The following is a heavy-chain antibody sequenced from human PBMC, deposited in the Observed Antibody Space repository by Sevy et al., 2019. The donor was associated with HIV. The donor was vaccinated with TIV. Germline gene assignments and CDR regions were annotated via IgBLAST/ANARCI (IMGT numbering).Heavy chain of an antibody. CDR1: GFTFSSYA. Sequence: GESLKISCAASGFTFSSYAMSWVRQAPGKGLEWVSAISGSGGSTYYADSVKGRFTISRDNSKNTLYLQMNSLSAEDTAVYYCAKDCCSSTSCYSPLRETFYYGMDVWGQGTTVTVSS. J-gene: IGHJ6*02. CDR3: AKDCCSSTSCYSPLRETFYYGMDV. V-gene: IGHV3-23*01. CDR2: ISGSGGST. D-gene: IGHD2-2*02.